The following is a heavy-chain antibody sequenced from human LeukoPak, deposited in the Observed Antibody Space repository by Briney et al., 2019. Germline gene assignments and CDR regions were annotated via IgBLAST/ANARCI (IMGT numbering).Heavy chain of an antibody. V-gene: IGHV4-4*02. CDR1: GGSISSSNW. Sequence: SGTLSLTCAVSGGSISSSNWWSWVRQPPGKGLEWIGEIYHSGSTNCNPSLKSRVTISVDKSKNQFSLKLSSVTAADTAVYYCARADSGWYSSNFDYWGQGTLVTVSS. D-gene: IGHD6-19*01. J-gene: IGHJ4*02. CDR3: ARADSGWYSSNFDY. CDR2: IYHSGST.